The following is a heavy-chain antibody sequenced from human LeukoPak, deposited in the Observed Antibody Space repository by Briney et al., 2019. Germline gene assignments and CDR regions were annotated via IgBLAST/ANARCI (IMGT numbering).Heavy chain of an antibody. Sequence: SETLSLTCTVSGGSISSSSYYWDWIRQPPGKGLEWIGSIYYSGSTYYNPSLKSRVTISVDTSKNQFSLKLSSVTAADTAVYYCARIVTGYSGYDLAGGDYYYYMDVWGKGTTVTVSS. CDR2: IYYSGST. CDR3: ARIVTGYSGYDLAGGDYYYYMDV. D-gene: IGHD5-12*01. CDR1: GGSISSSSYY. V-gene: IGHV4-39*07. J-gene: IGHJ6*03.